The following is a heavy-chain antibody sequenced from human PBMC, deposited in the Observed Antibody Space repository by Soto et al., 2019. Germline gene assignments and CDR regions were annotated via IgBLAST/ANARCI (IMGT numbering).Heavy chain of an antibody. V-gene: IGHV3-23*01. Sequence: GSLRLSCAASGFTFSSYAMSWVRQAPGKGLEWVSATSGSGGSTYYADSVKGRFTISRDNSKNTLYLQMNSLRAEDTAVYYCAKDRRIGDFWSGYYYGMDVWGQGTRVTVSS. CDR1: GFTFSSYA. J-gene: IGHJ6*02. CDR3: AKDRRIGDFWSGYYYGMDV. D-gene: IGHD3-3*01. CDR2: TSGSGGST.